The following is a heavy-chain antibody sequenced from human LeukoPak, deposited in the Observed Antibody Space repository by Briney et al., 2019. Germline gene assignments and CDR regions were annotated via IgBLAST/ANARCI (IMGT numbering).Heavy chain of an antibody. J-gene: IGHJ6*02. CDR3: ASEGAHYDFWSGYRPYYYYGMDV. V-gene: IGHV3-7*01. CDR1: GFTFSSYW. D-gene: IGHD3-3*01. CDR2: INHNGNVN. Sequence: GGSLRLSCAASGFTFSSYWMNWARQAPGKGLEWVASINHNGNVNYYVDSVKGRFTISRDNAKNSLYLQMNSLRAEDTAVYYCASEGAHYDFWSGYRPYYYYGMDVWGQGTTVTVSS.